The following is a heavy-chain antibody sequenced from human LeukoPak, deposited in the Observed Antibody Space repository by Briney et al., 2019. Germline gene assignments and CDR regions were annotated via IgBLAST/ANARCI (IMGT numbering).Heavy chain of an antibody. CDR3: TKDGVRIAASGLLDN. CDR2: ISGSGGST. J-gene: IGHJ4*02. V-gene: IGHV3-23*01. Sequence: PGGSLRLSCAASGFTFSSYAMSWVRQAPGRGLEWVSAISGSGGSTYYADSVKGRFTISRDNSKNTLYLQMNSLRAEDTAVYYCTKDGVRIAASGLLDNWGQGTLVTVSS. CDR1: GFTFSSYA. D-gene: IGHD6-13*01.